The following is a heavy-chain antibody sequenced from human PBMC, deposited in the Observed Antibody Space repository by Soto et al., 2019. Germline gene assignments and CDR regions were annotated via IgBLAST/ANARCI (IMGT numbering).Heavy chain of an antibody. J-gene: IGHJ6*02. D-gene: IGHD2-15*01. CDR3: ASWLKGPDIANYYYGMDV. Sequence: QVQLVQSGAEVKKPGSSVKVSCKASGGAFSDYAFSWVRQAPGQGLEWLGGIMPIFRAPDYAQKFQGRVTITADAFTRTAYMEMNSLRSEDTAVYYCASWLKGPDIANYYYGMDVWGQGTTVTVS. CDR2: IMPIFRAP. V-gene: IGHV1-69*12. CDR1: GGAFSDYA.